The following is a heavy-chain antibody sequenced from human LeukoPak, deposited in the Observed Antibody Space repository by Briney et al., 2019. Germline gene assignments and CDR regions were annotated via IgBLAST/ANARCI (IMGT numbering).Heavy chain of an antibody. Sequence: ASVKVSCKASGYTFTGYYMHWVRQAPGQGLEWMGWINPNSGGTNYAQKFQGRVTMTRDTSISTAYMELSRLRSDDTAVYYCARTLTHAEYFQHWGQGTLVTVSS. V-gene: IGHV1-2*02. J-gene: IGHJ1*01. D-gene: IGHD4-23*01. CDR2: INPNSGGT. CDR1: GYTFTGYY. CDR3: ARTLTHAEYFQH.